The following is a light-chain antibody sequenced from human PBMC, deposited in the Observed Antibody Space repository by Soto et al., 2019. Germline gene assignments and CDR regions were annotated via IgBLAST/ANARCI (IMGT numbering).Light chain of an antibody. CDR3: QQFNSYSPGA. V-gene: IGKV1-13*02. CDR1: QGIRHY. CDR2: DAS. Sequence: IQMTQSPSSLSASVGDRVTITCRASQGIRHYLAWYQQKPGKVPKLLIYDASSLESGVPSRFSGSGSGTEFTLTISSLQPDDFATYYCQQFNSYSPGAFGQGTKVDIK. J-gene: IGKJ1*01.